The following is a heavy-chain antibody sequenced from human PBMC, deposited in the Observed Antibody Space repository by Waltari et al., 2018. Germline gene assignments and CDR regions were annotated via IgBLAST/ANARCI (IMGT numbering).Heavy chain of an antibody. CDR1: GFSFSHYP. CDR2: MTADGRSR. D-gene: IGHD4-17*01. V-gene: IGHV3-23*01. Sequence: EVQLLESGGGLVQPGGSLRLSCAASGFSFSHYPLAWVLQAPGNGLEWVSTMTADGRSRNYADSVKGRFTISRDNSQNTLDLQMNTLRAEDTAVYFCAKADFGDPFWYFDLWGRGTLVTVSA. J-gene: IGHJ2*01. CDR3: AKADFGDPFWYFDL.